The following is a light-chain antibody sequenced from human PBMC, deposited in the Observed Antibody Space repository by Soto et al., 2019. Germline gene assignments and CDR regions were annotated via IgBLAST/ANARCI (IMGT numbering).Light chain of an antibody. J-gene: IGKJ5*01. V-gene: IGKV3-20*01. Sequence: EIVLTQFPGTLSLSPGEGATLSCRASQSVSSNCLAWYQQKPGQAPRLLIYGASSRATGIPDRFSGSGSGTDFALTISRLEPEDFAVYYCQHHGSSPSGTFGQGTRLDIK. CDR2: GAS. CDR3: QHHGSSPSGT. CDR1: QSVSSNC.